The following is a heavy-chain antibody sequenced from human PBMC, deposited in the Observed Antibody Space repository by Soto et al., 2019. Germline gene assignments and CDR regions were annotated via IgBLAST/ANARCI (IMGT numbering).Heavy chain of an antibody. J-gene: IGHJ4*02. CDR1: GFTFSTYS. V-gene: IGHV3-30-3*01. Sequence: PGGSLRLSCSASGFTFSTYSMHWVRQAPGKGLEWVALISYDTFNTYYAGSVKGRFTVSRDNSKNTLSLQMSSLRAEDTAVYYCARKEMGSNYYFDYWGQGTLVTVS. CDR2: ISYDTFNT. D-gene: IGHD4-4*01. CDR3: ARKEMGSNYYFDY.